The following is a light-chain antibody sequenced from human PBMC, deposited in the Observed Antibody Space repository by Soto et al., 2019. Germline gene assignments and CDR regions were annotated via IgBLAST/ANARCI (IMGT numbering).Light chain of an antibody. CDR1: QSISSW. CDR3: QQYNSYPLT. J-gene: IGKJ4*01. CDR2: KAS. V-gene: IGKV1-5*03. Sequence: DIQMTQSPSTLSACVGDRVTITCRASQSISSWLAWYQQKPGKAPNLLIYKASSLESGVPSRFSGRGAGTEFTLTISSLQPDEFATYYCQQYNSYPLTFGGGTKVEIK.